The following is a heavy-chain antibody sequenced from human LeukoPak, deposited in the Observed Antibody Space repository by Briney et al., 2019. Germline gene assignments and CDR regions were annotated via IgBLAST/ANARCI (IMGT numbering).Heavy chain of an antibody. CDR2: ISSSGSTI. CDR3: ARGPHLYYFDY. Sequence: GGSLRLSCAASGFTFSSYEMNWVRQAPGKGLEWVSYISSSGSTIYYADSVKGRFTISRDNARSSLYVQMISLRAENTALYYCARGPHLYYFDYWGQGTLVTVSS. J-gene: IGHJ4*02. CDR1: GFTFSSYE. V-gene: IGHV3-48*03. D-gene: IGHD3-3*02.